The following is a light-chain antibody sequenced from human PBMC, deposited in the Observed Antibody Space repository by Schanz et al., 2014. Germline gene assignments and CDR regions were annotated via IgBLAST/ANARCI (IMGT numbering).Light chain of an antibody. J-gene: IGKJ1*01. Sequence: DIQMTQSPSSLAASVGDRVTISCRTSETIDNYVNWYQQKPGKAPKLLIYTASTLESGVPSRFSGGGSGTDFTLTISSLQPEDFATYYCQHTYSMLWTFGPGTKVEIK. CDR2: TAS. CDR1: ETIDNY. V-gene: IGKV1-39*01. CDR3: QHTYSMLWT.